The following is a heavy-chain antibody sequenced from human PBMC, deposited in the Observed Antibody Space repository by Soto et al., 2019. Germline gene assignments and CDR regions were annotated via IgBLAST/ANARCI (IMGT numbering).Heavy chain of an antibody. CDR1: GDSINNYY. J-gene: IGHJ4*02. V-gene: IGHV4-4*07. CDR2: IYSNGNT. CDR3: ARGGAVATTAHFDH. D-gene: IGHD5-12*01. Sequence: PSGTLSLTCTVSGDSINNYYWSWMRLPAGKGLEWIGRIYSNGNTYYNPSLKSRVSMSVDTSKNQFSLILKTVTAADTAVYYCARGGAVATTAHFDHWGQGTLVTVSS.